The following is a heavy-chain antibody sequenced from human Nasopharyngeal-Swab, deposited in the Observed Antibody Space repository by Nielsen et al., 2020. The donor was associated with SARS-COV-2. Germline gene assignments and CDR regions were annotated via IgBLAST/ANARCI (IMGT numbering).Heavy chain of an antibody. V-gene: IGHV4-39*01. Sequence: WIRQPPGKGLEWIGSIYYSGITYYKPSLRSRVTISVDTSKSEFSLKLRSVTAADTAVYYCARSYSGRSCTLCYFDYWGQEPWSPSPQ. D-gene: IGHD1-26*01. CDR3: ARSYSGRSCTLCYFDY. CDR2: IYYSGIT. J-gene: IGHJ4*01.